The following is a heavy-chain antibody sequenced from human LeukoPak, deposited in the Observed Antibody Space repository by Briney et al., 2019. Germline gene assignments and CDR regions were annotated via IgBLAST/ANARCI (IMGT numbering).Heavy chain of an antibody. D-gene: IGHD1-1*01. CDR1: GGSFSGYY. J-gene: IGHJ4*02. Sequence: SETLSLTCAVYGGSFSGYYWSWIRQPPGKGLEWIGEINHSGSTNYNPSLKSRVTISVDTSKNQFSLKLSSVTAADTAVYYCARSLTGTTDYWGQGTLVTVSS. CDR3: ARSLTGTTDY. V-gene: IGHV4-34*01. CDR2: INHSGST.